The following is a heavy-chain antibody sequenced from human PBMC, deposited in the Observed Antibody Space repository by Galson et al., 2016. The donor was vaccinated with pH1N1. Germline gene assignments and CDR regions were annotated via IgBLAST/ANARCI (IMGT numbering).Heavy chain of an antibody. CDR3: ARGVIDYDFCSSYQDHAAFDI. CDR1: GDSVSSNSAT. J-gene: IGHJ3*02. D-gene: IGHD3-3*01. Sequence: CAISGDSVSSNSATWNWIRQSPSRGLEWLGRTYYRSKWYNDYAESVKSRIIISPDTAKNQLSLQLNSVTPADTAVYYCARGVIDYDFCSSYQDHAAFDIWGQGTMVIVSS. V-gene: IGHV6-1*01. CDR2: TYYRSKWYN.